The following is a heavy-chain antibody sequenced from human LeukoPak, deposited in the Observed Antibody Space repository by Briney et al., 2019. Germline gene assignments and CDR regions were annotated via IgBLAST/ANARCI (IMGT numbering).Heavy chain of an antibody. Sequence: GGSLRLSCAASAFTFSSYGMHWVRQAPGKGLEWVAFIRYDGSNKYYADSVKGRFTISRDNSKNTLYLQMNSLRAEDTAVYYCAKDPPLNLSSWPDYWGQGTLVTVSS. CDR2: IRYDGSNK. D-gene: IGHD6-13*01. J-gene: IGHJ4*02. CDR3: AKDPPLNLSSWPDY. V-gene: IGHV3-30*02. CDR1: AFTFSSYG.